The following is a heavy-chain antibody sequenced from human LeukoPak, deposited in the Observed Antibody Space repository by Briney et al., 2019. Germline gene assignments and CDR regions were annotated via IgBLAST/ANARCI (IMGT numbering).Heavy chain of an antibody. CDR3: ARLRYCGVSPRCAIRVDFDY. CDR1: GYTFTSYY. Sequence: ASVKVSCKASGYTFTSYYMHWVRQAPGQGLEWMGIINPSGGSTSYAQKFQGRVTMTRDTSTSTVYMELSSLRSEVTAVYYCARLRYCGVSPRCAIRVDFDYWGQGTLVTVSS. CDR2: INPSGGST. J-gene: IGHJ4*02. V-gene: IGHV1-46*01. D-gene: IGHD2-21*01.